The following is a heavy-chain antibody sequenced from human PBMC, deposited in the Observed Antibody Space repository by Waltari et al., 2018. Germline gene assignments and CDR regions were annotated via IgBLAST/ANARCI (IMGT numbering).Heavy chain of an antibody. CDR2: IYYSWGT. Sequence: QVQLQESGPGLVKPSETLSLTCTVSGGSISSYYWSWIRQPPGKGLEWIGYIYYSWGTNYNPSLKSRVTISVDTSKNQFSLKLSSVTAADTAVYYCARDKGSSWYRGDAFDIWGQGTMVTVSS. D-gene: IGHD6-13*01. J-gene: IGHJ3*02. CDR1: GGSISSYY. V-gene: IGHV4-59*01. CDR3: ARDKGSSWYRGDAFDI.